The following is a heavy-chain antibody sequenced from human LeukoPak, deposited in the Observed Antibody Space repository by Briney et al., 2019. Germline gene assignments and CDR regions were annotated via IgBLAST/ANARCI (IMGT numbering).Heavy chain of an antibody. J-gene: IGHJ4*02. CDR2: ISGSGGST. D-gene: IGHD3-10*01. CDR3: AKDRAMVRGVISQGDPFDY. CDR1: GFIFSGYS. V-gene: IGHV3-23*01. Sequence: GGSLRLSCAASGFIFSGYSMNWVRQAPGKGLEWVSAISGSGGSTYYADSVKGRFTISRDNSKNTLYLQMNSLRAEDTAVYYCAKDRAMVRGVISQGDPFDYWGQGTLVTVSS.